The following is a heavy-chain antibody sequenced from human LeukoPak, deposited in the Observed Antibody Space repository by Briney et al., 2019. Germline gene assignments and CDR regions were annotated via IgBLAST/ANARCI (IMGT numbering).Heavy chain of an antibody. D-gene: IGHD1-1*01. CDR2: IETASDT. CDR3: ARGPHRGKYYYMDV. J-gene: IGHJ6*03. V-gene: IGHV3-13*01. CDR1: GFTFSSFD. Sequence: GGSLRLSCAASGFTFSSFDMHWVRQPTGQGLEWVSTIETASDTYYPGSVEGRFTLSRDNAKNSLYLQMNSLTAGDTAVYYCARGPHRGKYYYMDVWGKGTTVTVSS.